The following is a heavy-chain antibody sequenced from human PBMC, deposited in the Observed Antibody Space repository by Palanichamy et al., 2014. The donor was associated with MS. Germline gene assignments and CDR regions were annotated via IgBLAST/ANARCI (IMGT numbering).Heavy chain of an antibody. Sequence: EVQLVESGGGLVQPGGSLRLSRAASGFTFSSYWMHWVRQAPGKGLVWVSRINSDGSSTSYADSVKGRFTISRDNAKNTLYLQMNSLRAEDTAVYYCARDGELEREDAFDIWGQGTMVTVSS. CDR1: GFTFSSYW. J-gene: IGHJ3*02. CDR3: ARDGELEREDAFDI. D-gene: IGHD1-1*01. V-gene: IGHV3-74*01. CDR2: INSDGSST.